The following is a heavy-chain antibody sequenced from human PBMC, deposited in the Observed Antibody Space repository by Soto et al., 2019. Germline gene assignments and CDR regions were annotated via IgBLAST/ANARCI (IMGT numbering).Heavy chain of an antibody. J-gene: IGHJ6*03. CDR1: GFTFSSYS. CDR3: ARVFQLERRGYYYYYMDV. V-gene: IGHV3-21*01. D-gene: IGHD1-1*01. CDR2: ISSSSSYI. Sequence: GGSLRLSCAASGFTFSSYSMNWVRQAPGKGLEWVSSISSSSSYIYYADSVKGRFTISRDNAKNSLYLQMNSLRAEDTAVYYCARVFQLERRGYYYYYMDVWGKGTTVTVSS.